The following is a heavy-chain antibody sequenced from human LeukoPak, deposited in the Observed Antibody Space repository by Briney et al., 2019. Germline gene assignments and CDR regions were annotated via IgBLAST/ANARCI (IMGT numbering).Heavy chain of an antibody. CDR1: GFTFSDYY. V-gene: IGHV3-11*06. CDR2: ISSSGSST. D-gene: IGHD1-26*01. J-gene: IGHJ4*02. Sequence: GGSLRLSCAVSGFTFSDYYMNWIRQAPGKGLEWLSYISSSGSSTNHADSVKGRFTISRDNAKNSLYLQVNSLRDEDTAVYYCARGSSGSKFDFWGQGTLVTVSS. CDR3: ARGSSGSKFDF.